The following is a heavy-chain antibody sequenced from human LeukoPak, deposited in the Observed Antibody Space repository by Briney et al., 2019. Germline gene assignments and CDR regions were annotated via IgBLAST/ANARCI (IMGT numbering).Heavy chain of an antibody. J-gene: IGHJ6*02. Sequence: SETLSLTCTVSGGSISSSSYYWGWIRQPPGKGLEWIGSIYYSGSTNYNPSLKSRVTISVDTSKNQFSLKLSSVTAADTAVYYCARRGRLGGYSGYADYYYYYGMDVWGQGTTVTVSS. CDR2: IYYSGST. CDR3: ARRGRLGGYSGYADYYYYYGMDV. CDR1: GGSISSSSYY. D-gene: IGHD5-12*01. V-gene: IGHV4-39*07.